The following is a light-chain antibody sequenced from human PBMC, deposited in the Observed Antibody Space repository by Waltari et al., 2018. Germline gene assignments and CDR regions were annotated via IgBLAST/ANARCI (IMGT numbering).Light chain of an antibody. CDR2: AAS. CDR3: QQYYTYPWT. CDR1: QSISSY. V-gene: IGKV1-8*01. J-gene: IGKJ1*01. Sequence: AIQMTQSPSSISASTGDRVTITCRANQSISSYLAWYQQKPGKAPNLLIYAASTLQSGVPSRFSCSGSRTDFTLTISCLQSEDFATFYCQQYYTYPWTFVQGTKVEVK.